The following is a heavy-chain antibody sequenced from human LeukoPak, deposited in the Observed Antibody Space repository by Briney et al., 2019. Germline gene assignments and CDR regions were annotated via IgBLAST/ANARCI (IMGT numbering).Heavy chain of an antibody. D-gene: IGHD3-3*01. CDR2: IYYSGST. J-gene: IGHJ4*02. CDR3: ARDRQIRFLEWSGGYYFDY. CDR1: GGSISSGGYY. V-gene: IGHV4-31*03. Sequence: SETLSPTCTVTGGSISSGGYYWSWIRQHPGKGLEWIGYIYYSGSTYYNPSLKSRVTISVDTSKNQFSLKLSSVTAADTAVYYCARDRQIRFLEWSGGYYFDYWGQGTLVTVSS.